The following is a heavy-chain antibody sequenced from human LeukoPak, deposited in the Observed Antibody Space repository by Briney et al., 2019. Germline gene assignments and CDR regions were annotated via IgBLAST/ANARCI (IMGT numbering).Heavy chain of an antibody. CDR2: IYTSGST. V-gene: IGHV4-4*07. Sequence: SETLSLTCTVSGGSISSYYWSWIRQPAGKGLEWIGRIYTSGSTNKNPSLKSRVTMSGDTSKNQFSLKLSSVTAADTAVYYCATMGLNPLGYPTYFDYWGQGTLVTVSS. D-gene: IGHD3-16*02. J-gene: IGHJ4*02. CDR1: GGSISSYY. CDR3: ATMGLNPLGYPTYFDY.